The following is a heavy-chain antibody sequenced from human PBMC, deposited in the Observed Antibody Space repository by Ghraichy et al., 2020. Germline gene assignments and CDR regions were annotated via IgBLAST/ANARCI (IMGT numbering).Heavy chain of an antibody. CDR1: GFTFSSYE. CDR3: ARLGGYCSSTSCYREDNWFDP. Sequence: GGSLRLSCAASGFTFSSYEMNWVRQAPGKGLEWVSYISSSGSTIYYADSVKGRFTISRDNAKNSLYLQMNSLRAEDTAVYYCARLGGYCSSTSCYREDNWFDPWGQGTLVNVSS. CDR2: ISSSGSTI. J-gene: IGHJ5*02. V-gene: IGHV3-48*03. D-gene: IGHD2-2*03.